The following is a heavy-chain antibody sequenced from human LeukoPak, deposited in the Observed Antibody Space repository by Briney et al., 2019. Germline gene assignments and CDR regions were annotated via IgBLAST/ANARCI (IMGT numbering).Heavy chain of an antibody. D-gene: IGHD3-10*01. Sequence: SETLSLTCTVSGGSISSFYWSWIRQPPGKGLEWIGYIYYKGNTNYNPSLTSRVTISLDTSKNQFSLKLSSLTAADTAVYYCARSYSSGSYYSPFDPWGQGTLVTVSS. J-gene: IGHJ5*02. CDR2: IYYKGNT. V-gene: IGHV4-59*01. CDR1: GGSISSFY. CDR3: ARSYSSGSYYSPFDP.